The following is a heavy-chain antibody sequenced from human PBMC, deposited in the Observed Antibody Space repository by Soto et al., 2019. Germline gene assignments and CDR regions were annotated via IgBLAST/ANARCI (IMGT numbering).Heavy chain of an antibody. V-gene: IGHV4-39*01. CDR3: ARHRIYMVRGYWLDP. CDR2: IYYCGST. CDR1: GGSISSSSYY. D-gene: IGHD3-10*01. Sequence: PSLTCTVSGGSISSSSYYWGWIRQPPGKGLEWIGSIYYCGSTYYNPSLKSRFSISVDTSKNQFSQKRSSVNAADTAVYYCARHRIYMVRGYWLDPWGQGTLVTVSS. J-gene: IGHJ5*02.